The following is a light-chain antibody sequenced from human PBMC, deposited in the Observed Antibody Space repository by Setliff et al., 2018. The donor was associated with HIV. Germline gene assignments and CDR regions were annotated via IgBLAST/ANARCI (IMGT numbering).Light chain of an antibody. CDR1: SSDVGSYNL. J-gene: IGLJ1*01. V-gene: IGLV2-14*02. Sequence: QSALPQPASVSGSPGQSITISCTETSSDVGSYNLVSWYQQHPGKAPKLMIYEVTKRLSGVPDRFSGSKSGNTASLTVSGLQAEDEADYYCSSFAGSNNVFGTGTKVTVL. CDR2: EVT. CDR3: SSFAGSNNV.